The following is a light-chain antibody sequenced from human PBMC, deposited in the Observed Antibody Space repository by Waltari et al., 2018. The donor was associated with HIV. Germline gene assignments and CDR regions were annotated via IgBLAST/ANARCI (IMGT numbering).Light chain of an antibody. V-gene: IGLV1-44*01. CDR3: ATLDDSLNGPV. CDR2: SNN. CDR1: SSNIGDNA. Sequence: QSVLTQPPSVSGTPGQRVTLSCSGGSSNIGDNAVSWYQQFPGTAPKLLIYSNNPRPSGVPDRFSGSKSGTSASLAISGLQSEDEADYYCATLDDSLNGPVFGGGTKVTVL. J-gene: IGLJ2*01.